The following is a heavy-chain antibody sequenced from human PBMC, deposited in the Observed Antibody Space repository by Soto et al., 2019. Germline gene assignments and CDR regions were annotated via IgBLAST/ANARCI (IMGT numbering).Heavy chain of an antibody. D-gene: IGHD3-3*01. J-gene: IGHJ4*02. Sequence: GGSLRLSCAASGFTFSSYSMNWVRQAPGKGLEWVSSISSSSSYIYYADSVKGRFTISRDNAKNSLYLPMNSLRAEDTAVYYGAREGDSDFWSGYYGYWGQGTLGTV. V-gene: IGHV3-21*01. CDR1: GFTFSSYS. CDR2: ISSSSSYI. CDR3: AREGDSDFWSGYYGY.